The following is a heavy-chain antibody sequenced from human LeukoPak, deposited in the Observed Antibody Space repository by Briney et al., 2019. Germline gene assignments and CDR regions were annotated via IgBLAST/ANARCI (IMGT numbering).Heavy chain of an antibody. CDR3: ARDLYCSGGSCNTDFPFDI. V-gene: IGHV4-4*07. D-gene: IGHD2-15*01. CDR1: GGSISNYY. Sequence: SETLSLTCTVSGGSISNYYWSWIRQPAGKGLEWIGRIYSSGSTNYNPSLRSRVTMSVDTSKNQFSLKLTSVTAADTAMYYCARDLYCSGGSCNTDFPFDIWGQGTLVTVSS. CDR2: IYSSGST. J-gene: IGHJ3*02.